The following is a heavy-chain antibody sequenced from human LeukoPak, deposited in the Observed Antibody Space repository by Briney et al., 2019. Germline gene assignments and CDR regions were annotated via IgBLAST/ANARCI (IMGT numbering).Heavy chain of an antibody. D-gene: IGHD6-6*01. CDR1: GGTFSSYA. J-gene: IGHJ6*03. Sequence: SVKVSCKASGGTFSSYAISWVRQAPGQGLDWMGGGIPIFGTANYAQKFQGRVTITTDESTSTDYMELSSLSSEDTAVYYCAYIAAPQYYYYYMDVWGKGTTVTVSS. CDR3: AYIAAPQYYYYYMDV. CDR2: GIPIFGTA. V-gene: IGHV1-69*05.